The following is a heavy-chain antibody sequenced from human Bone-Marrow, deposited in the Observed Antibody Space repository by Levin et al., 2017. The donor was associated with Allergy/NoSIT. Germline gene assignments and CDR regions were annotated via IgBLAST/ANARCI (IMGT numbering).Heavy chain of an antibody. J-gene: IGHJ2*01. CDR1: GGSISSGLFY. V-gene: IGHV4-61*03. Sequence: PGGSLRLSCTVSGGSISSGLFYWSWIRQAPGKGLEWIGYFDYSGSTNYNPSLTGRVTMSVDMSKKNLSVKLSSVTAADTAVYYCATGTGGHYWYFDLWGRGTLVTVSS. D-gene: IGHD1-1*01. CDR2: FDYSGST. CDR3: ATGTGGHYWYFDL.